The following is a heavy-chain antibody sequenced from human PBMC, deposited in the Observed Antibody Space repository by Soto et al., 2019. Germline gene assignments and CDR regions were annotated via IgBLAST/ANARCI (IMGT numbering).Heavy chain of an antibody. Sequence: EVQLVESGGGLVKPGRSLRLSCADSGFRFDDHAMHWVRQGPGKGLEWVSSISWNSGTIAYADSVKGRFTISRDNAKNSLYLQMNSLRAEDTALYYCVKEGFGFDPWGQGTLVTVSS. D-gene: IGHD3-3*01. V-gene: IGHV3-9*01. J-gene: IGHJ5*02. CDR2: ISWNSGTI. CDR1: GFRFDDHA. CDR3: VKEGFGFDP.